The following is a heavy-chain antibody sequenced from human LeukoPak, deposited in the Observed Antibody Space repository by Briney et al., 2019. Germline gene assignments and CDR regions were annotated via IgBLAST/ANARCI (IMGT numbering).Heavy chain of an antibody. J-gene: IGHJ4*02. CDR3: ARDHSGYCLFDY. V-gene: IGHV4-30-4*08. D-gene: IGHD3-22*01. Sequence: PSQTLSLTCTVSGGSISSGDYYWSWIRQPPGKGLEWIGYIYYSGSTYHNPSLKSRVTISVDTSKNQSSLKLSSVTAADTAVYYCARDHSGYCLFDYWGQGTLVTVSS. CDR1: GGSISSGDYY. CDR2: IYYSGST.